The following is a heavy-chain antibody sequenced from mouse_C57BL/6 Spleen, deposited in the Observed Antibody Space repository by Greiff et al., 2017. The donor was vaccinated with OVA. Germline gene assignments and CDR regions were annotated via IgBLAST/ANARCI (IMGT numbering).Heavy chain of an antibody. Sequence: QVQLQQSGAELVRPGASVKMSCKASGYTFTSYNMHWVKQTPRQGLEWIGAIYPGNGDTSYNQKFKGKATLTVDTSSSTAYMQLSSLTSEDSAVYYCARDYSKGDYYAMDYWGQGTSVTVSS. D-gene: IGHD2-5*01. CDR2: IYPGNGDT. CDR1: GYTFTSYN. V-gene: IGHV1-12*01. CDR3: ARDYSKGDYYAMDY. J-gene: IGHJ4*01.